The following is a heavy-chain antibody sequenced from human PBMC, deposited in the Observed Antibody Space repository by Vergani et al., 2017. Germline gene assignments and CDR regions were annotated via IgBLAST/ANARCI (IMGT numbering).Heavy chain of an antibody. Sequence: EVQLVESGGGVVRPGGSLSLSCAAPGFPFDDYGMTWVRQAPGKGLEWVYGINWNGGSTGYADTVKGRLSSSRDNAKNSLYLQMNSLRAGDTALYSCASGVYYDSSCYYRGDYWGQGTLVTVSS. CDR2: INWNGGST. J-gene: IGHJ4*02. V-gene: IGHV3-20*04. CDR1: GFPFDDYG. CDR3: ASGVYYDSSCYYRGDY. D-gene: IGHD3-22*01.